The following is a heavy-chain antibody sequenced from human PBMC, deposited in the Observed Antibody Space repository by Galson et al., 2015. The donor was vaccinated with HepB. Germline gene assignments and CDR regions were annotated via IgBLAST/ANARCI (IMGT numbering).Heavy chain of an antibody. Sequence: SVKVSCKASGYTFTSYGISWVRQAPGQGLEWMGWISAYNGNTNYAQKLQGRVTMTTDTSTSTAYMELRSLRSDDTAVYYCARDSGYGDYAGGRYMDVWGKGTTVTVSS. CDR2: ISAYNGNT. V-gene: IGHV1-18*01. J-gene: IGHJ6*03. CDR1: GYTFTSYG. D-gene: IGHD4-17*01. CDR3: ARDSGYGDYAGGRYMDV.